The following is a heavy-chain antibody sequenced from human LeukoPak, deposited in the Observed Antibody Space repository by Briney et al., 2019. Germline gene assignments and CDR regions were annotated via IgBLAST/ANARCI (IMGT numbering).Heavy chain of an antibody. CDR3: ARCLRDSVTLYYYYYMDV. Sequence: SETLSLTCTVSGGSISTSSYYWGWVRQPPGKGLEWIGNIFYSGSTYYSPSLKSRVTISLDTSRNQFSLKLSSVTAADTAVYYCARCLRDSVTLYYYYYMDVWGKGTAVIVSS. CDR2: IFYSGST. D-gene: IGHD4-17*01. J-gene: IGHJ6*03. CDR1: GGSISTSSYY. V-gene: IGHV4-39*07.